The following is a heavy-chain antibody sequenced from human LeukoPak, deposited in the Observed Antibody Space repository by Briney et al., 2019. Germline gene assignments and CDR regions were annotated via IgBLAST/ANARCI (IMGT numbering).Heavy chain of an antibody. Sequence: ASVKVSCKASGYTFDENHIHWVRQAPGQGPEWMGWINPKSGATDSAQQFQGRLTITRDTSIGTASMDLSGLRLDDTGIYCCARAGDESTGHYDSLHFWGQGTMVTVSS. CDR3: ARAGDESTGHYDSLHF. CDR1: GYTFDENH. CDR2: INPKSGAT. V-gene: IGHV1-2*02. J-gene: IGHJ3*01. D-gene: IGHD2-8*02.